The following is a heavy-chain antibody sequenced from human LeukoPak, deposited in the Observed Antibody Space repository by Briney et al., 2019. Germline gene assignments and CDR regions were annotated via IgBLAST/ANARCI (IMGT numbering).Heavy chain of an antibody. D-gene: IGHD1-7*01. Sequence: GGSLRLSCAASGLTFCSYAMSWVRQAPGKGLEWVSAISGSGDSTFYADSVKGRFTISSDNSKNILYLQMNSLRAEDTAVYYCAIDLNLELAFFYYYMDVWGKGTTVTVSS. V-gene: IGHV3-23*01. CDR3: AIDLNLELAFFYYYMDV. J-gene: IGHJ6*03. CDR1: GLTFCSYA. CDR2: ISGSGDST.